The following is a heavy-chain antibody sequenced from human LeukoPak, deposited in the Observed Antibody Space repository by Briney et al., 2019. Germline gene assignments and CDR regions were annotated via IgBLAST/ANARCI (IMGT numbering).Heavy chain of an antibody. Sequence: PGGSLRLSCAASGFTFSSYWVSWVRQAPGKGLEWVANIKQDGSEKYYVDSVKGRFTISRDNAKNSLYLQMNSLRAEDTAVYYCARDLYARGDNDLGYWGQGTLVTVSS. J-gene: IGHJ4*02. CDR2: IKQDGSEK. CDR3: ARDLYARGDNDLGY. D-gene: IGHD3-3*01. V-gene: IGHV3-7*01. CDR1: GFTFSSYW.